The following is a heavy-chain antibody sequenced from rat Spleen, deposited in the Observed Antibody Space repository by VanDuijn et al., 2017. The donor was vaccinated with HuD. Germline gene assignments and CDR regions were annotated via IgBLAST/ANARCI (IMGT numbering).Heavy chain of an antibody. Sequence: EVQLVESGGGLVQPGRSLKLSCVASGFTFNIYWMTWIRQAPGKGLEWVASITNTGGSTYYPESVKGRFTISRDNVKSTLYLQMNSLRSEDTDTYYCKTQSKFYGYYHFDYCVQVVLVTAS. D-gene: IGHD1-12*03. J-gene: IGHJ2*01. CDR3: KTQSKFYGYYHFDY. CDR2: ITNTGGST. V-gene: IGHV5-31*01. CDR1: GFTFNIYW.